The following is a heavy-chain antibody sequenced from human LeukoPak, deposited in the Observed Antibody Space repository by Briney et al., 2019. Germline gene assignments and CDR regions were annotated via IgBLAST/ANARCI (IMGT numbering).Heavy chain of an antibody. J-gene: IGHJ4*02. CDR1: GYTFTGYY. CDR3: ARGSPRITMVRGVFLMDGY. CDR2: INPNSGGT. V-gene: IGHV1-2*02. D-gene: IGHD3-10*01. Sequence: GASVKVSCKASGYTFTGYYMHWVRQAPGQGLEWMGWINPNSGGTNYAQKFQGRVTMTRDTSISTAYMELSRLRSDDTAVYYCARGSPRITMVRGVFLMDGYWGQGTLVTVSS.